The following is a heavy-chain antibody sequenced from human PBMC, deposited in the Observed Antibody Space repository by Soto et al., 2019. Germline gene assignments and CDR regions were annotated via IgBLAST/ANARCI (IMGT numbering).Heavy chain of an antibody. Sequence: GGSLRLSCAASGFTFSSYDMHWVRQAPGKGLEWVALISYDGRNKYYVDSVKGRITISRDNSKNTLYMQMNSLRAEDTAVYYCAKSITARPFDYWGQGALVTVSS. D-gene: IGHD6-6*01. J-gene: IGHJ4*02. CDR3: AKSITARPFDY. V-gene: IGHV3-30*18. CDR2: ISYDGRNK. CDR1: GFTFSSYD.